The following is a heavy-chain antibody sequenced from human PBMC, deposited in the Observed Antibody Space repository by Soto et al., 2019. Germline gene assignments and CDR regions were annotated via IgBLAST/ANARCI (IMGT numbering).Heavy chain of an antibody. CDR3: ASLDYYGSGSYYNENYYYGMDV. J-gene: IGHJ6*02. CDR1: GGTFSSYA. CDR2: IIPIFGTA. D-gene: IGHD3-10*01. V-gene: IGHV1-69*13. Sequence: SVKVSCKASGGTFSSYAISWVRQAPGQGLEWMGGIIPIFGTANYAQKFQGRVTITADESTSTAYMELSSLRSEDTAVYYCASLDYYGSGSYYNENYYYGMDVWGQGTTVTVSS.